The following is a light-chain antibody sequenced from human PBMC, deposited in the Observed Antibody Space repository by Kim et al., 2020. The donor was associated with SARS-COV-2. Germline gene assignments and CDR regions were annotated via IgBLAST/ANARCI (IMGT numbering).Light chain of an antibody. J-gene: IGLJ3*02. CDR2: LGGSGSY. CDR3: ETWDSNTRV. Sequence: QLVLTQSSSASASLGSSVKLTCTLSSGHSSYIIAWHQQQPGKAPRYLMKLGGSGSYNKGSGVPDRFSGSSSGADRYLTFSNLQSEDEADYYCETWDSNTRVFGGGTQLTVL. CDR1: SGHSSYI. V-gene: IGLV4-60*03.